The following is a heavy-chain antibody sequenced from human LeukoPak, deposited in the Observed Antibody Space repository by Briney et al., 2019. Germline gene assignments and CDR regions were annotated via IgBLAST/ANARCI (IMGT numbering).Heavy chain of an antibody. J-gene: IGHJ4*02. CDR2: IYYSGST. V-gene: IGHV4-59*01. CDR3: ARLRAAAGTGFDY. D-gene: IGHD6-13*01. Sequence: SETLSLTCTVSGGSISSYYWSWIRQPPGKGLEWIGYIYYSGSTNYNPSLKSRVTISVDTSKNQFSLKLSSVTAADTAVYYCARLRAAAGTGFDYWGQGTLVTVSS. CDR1: GGSISSYY.